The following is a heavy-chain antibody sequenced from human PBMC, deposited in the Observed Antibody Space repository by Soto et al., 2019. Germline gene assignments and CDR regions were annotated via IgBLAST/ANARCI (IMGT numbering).Heavy chain of an antibody. Sequence: QVQLVQSGAEVKAPGSSVKVSCKASGGTFNGYSISWVRQAPGQGVEWVGGTIPIFTTENYAQKYQGGLTMTADETTSPDYMEISGLRSDDTAIYYCARVYSSLVRLVGQFYFDHWGQGTLVTVSS. CDR2: TIPIFTTE. J-gene: IGHJ4*02. D-gene: IGHD3-10*01. CDR1: GGTFNGYS. CDR3: ARVYSSLVRLVGQFYFDH. V-gene: IGHV1-69*01.